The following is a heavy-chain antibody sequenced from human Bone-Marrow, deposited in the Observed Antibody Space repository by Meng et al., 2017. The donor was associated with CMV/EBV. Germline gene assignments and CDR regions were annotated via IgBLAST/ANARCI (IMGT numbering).Heavy chain of an antibody. D-gene: IGHD3-16*01. CDR1: GFNFNVYE. V-gene: IGHV3-48*03. CDR3: AAGGGFDF. CDR2: ISGSAYTR. J-gene: IGHJ4*02. Sequence: GESLKISCAASGFNFNVYEMNWVRQAPGKGLEWVAYISGSAYTRLYSDSVKGRFTISRDNAKTLVHLQMNSLRAEDTATYYCAAGGGFDFCGQGALVTVSS.